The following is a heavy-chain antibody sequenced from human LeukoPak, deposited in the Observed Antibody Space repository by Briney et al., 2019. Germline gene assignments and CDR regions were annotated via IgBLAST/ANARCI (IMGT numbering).Heavy chain of an antibody. CDR2: ISAYNGNT. D-gene: IGHD3-3*01. CDR3: ARGITISQHYYYGMDV. J-gene: IGHJ6*02. Sequence: ASVKVSCKASGGTFSSYAISWVRQAPGQGLEWMGWISAYNGNTNYAQKLQGRVTMTTDTSTSTAYMELRSLRSDDTAVYYCARGITISQHYYYGMDVWGQGTTVTVSS. V-gene: IGHV1-18*01. CDR1: GGTFSSYA.